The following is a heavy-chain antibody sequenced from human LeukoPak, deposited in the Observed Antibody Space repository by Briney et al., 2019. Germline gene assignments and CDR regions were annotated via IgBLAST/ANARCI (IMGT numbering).Heavy chain of an antibody. CDR3: ARAGGYCSGGSCYRGYSWFDP. V-gene: IGHV3-53*01. CDR1: GFTVSSNY. Sequence: GGSLRLSCAASGFTVSSNYMSWVRQAQGKGLEWVSVIYSGGSTYYEDSVKGRFTISRDNSKITLYLQMNSLRVEDTAVYYCARAGGYCSGGSCYRGYSWFDPWGQGTLVTVSS. J-gene: IGHJ5*02. CDR2: IYSGGST. D-gene: IGHD2-15*01.